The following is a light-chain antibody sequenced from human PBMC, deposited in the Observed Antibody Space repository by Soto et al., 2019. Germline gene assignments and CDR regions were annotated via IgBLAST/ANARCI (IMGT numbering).Light chain of an antibody. V-gene: IGLV2-8*01. CDR2: EVN. CDR1: SSDVGGYNY. Sequence: QSVLTQHPSASGSPGQSVTISCTGTSSDVGGYNYVSWYQQHPGKAPKLMIYEVNKRPSGVPDRFSGSKSGNTASLTVSGLQAEDEADYYCSSYAGSNNLVFGGGTKLTVL. CDR3: SSYAGSNNLV. J-gene: IGLJ3*02.